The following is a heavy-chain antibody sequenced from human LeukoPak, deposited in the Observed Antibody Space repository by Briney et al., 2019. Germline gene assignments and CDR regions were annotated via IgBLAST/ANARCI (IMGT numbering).Heavy chain of an antibody. D-gene: IGHD6-19*01. Sequence: PGGSLRLSCAASGFTFSSYGMHWVRQAPGKGLEWVAVMSYDGSNKYYADSVKGRFTISRDNSKNTLYLQMNSLRAEDTAVYYCARTVAGTLYYYYYMDVWGKGTTVTISS. J-gene: IGHJ6*03. CDR2: MSYDGSNK. V-gene: IGHV3-30*03. CDR1: GFTFSSYG. CDR3: ARTVAGTLYYYYYMDV.